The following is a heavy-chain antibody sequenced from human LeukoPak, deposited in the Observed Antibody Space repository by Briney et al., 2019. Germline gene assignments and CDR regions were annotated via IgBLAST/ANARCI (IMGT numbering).Heavy chain of an antibody. V-gene: IGHV3-23*01. CDR1: GFTFSSCA. CDR2: IIGSGGST. CDR3: AKVEYLQWLDGAAAH. Sequence: GGSLRLSCAASGFTFSSCAMTWVRQAPGKGLEWVSGIIGSGGSTYYADSVKGRFTISRDNSKNTLYLQMNSLRVEDTAVYYCAKVEYLQWLDGAAAHWGQGTLVSVSS. D-gene: IGHD6-19*01. J-gene: IGHJ4*02.